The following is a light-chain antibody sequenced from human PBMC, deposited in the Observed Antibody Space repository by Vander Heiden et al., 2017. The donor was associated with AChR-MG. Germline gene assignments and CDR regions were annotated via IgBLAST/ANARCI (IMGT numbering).Light chain of an antibody. V-gene: IGLV3-1*01. CDR1: KLGDKY. Sequence: YEVTQPPSVSVSPGQTANITCSGDKLGDKYVCWYQQKPGQSPVLVIYEDTKRPSGIPERFFGSNSGNTATLTISGTQAMDEADYYCHAWDSSTVVFGGGTKLTVL. CDR2: EDT. CDR3: HAWDSSTVV. J-gene: IGLJ2*01.